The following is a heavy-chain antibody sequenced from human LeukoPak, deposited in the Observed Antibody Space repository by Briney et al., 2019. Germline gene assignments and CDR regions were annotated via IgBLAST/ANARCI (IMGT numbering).Heavy chain of an antibody. CDR3: ARDKAITIFGVVIIWYYYGMDV. CDR1: GYTLTELS. D-gene: IGHD3-3*01. Sequence: ASVKVSCKVSGYTLTELSMHWVRQAPGQGLEWMGIINPSGGSTSYARKFQGRVTMTRDTSTSTVYMELSSLRSEDTAVYYCARDKAITIFGVVIIWYYYGMDVWGQGTTVTVSS. CDR2: INPSGGST. J-gene: IGHJ6*02. V-gene: IGHV1-46*01.